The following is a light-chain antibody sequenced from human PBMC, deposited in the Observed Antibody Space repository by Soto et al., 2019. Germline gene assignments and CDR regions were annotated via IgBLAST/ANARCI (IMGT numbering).Light chain of an antibody. CDR2: AAS. V-gene: IGKV3-20*01. J-gene: IGKJ1*01. CDR3: QQYGSSPQT. Sequence: EIVLTQSPGTLSLSPGERATLSCRASQSVSSAYLAWYQHKPGQPPTLLIYAASSRVTGIPDRFSGSGSGTDFTLTISRLEPEDFAVYYCQQYGSSPQTFGQGTKVEIK. CDR1: QSVSSAY.